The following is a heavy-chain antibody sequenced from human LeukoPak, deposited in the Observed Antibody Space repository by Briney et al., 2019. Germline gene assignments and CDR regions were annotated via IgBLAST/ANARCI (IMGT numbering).Heavy chain of an antibody. V-gene: IGHV4-39*01. Sequence: SETLSLTCTVSGASFSSRNYYWAWIRQPPGKGLEWIVTISQRGTTYYNPSLKSRVAISADTSKSQFSLKLSSVTAADTAVYFCASDGVSVYGHLDFWGQGTLVTVSS. CDR1: GASFSSRNYY. CDR3: ASDGVSVYGHLDF. J-gene: IGHJ4*02. CDR2: ISQRGTT. D-gene: IGHD3-10*01.